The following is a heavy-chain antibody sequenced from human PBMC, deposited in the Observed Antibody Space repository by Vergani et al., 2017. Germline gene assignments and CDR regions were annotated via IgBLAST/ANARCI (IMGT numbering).Heavy chain of an antibody. V-gene: IGHV3-43*01. CDR2: ISWDGGST. J-gene: IGHJ4*02. Sequence: EVQLVESGGVVVQPGGSLRLSCAASGFTFDDYTMHWVRQAPGKGLEWVSLISWDGGSTYYADSVKGRFTISRDNSKNSLYLQMNSLRTEDTALYYCARDTVTGSRYFDYWGQGTLVTVSS. CDR3: ARDTVTGSRYFDY. D-gene: IGHD6-19*01. CDR1: GFTFDDYT.